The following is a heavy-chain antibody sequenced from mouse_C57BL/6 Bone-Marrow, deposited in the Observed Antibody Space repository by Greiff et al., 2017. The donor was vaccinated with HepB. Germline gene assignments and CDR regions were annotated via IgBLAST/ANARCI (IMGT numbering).Heavy chain of an antibody. V-gene: IGHV1-64*01. D-gene: IGHD1-1*02. CDR3: ARMGTGAWFAY. CDR2: IHPNSGST. CDR1: GYTFTSYW. J-gene: IGHJ3*01. Sequence: VQGVESGAELVKPGASVKLSCKASGYTFTSYWMHWVKQRPGQGLEWIGMIHPNSGSTNYNEKFKSKATLTVDKSSSTAYMQLSSLTSEDSAVYYCARMGTGAWFAYWGQGTLVTVSA.